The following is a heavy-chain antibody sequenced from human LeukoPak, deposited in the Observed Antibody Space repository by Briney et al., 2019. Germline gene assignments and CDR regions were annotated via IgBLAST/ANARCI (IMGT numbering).Heavy chain of an antibody. CDR1: GFTFSSYA. D-gene: IGHD6-13*01. CDR2: ISGSGGST. CDR3: ASSPSIAAAGTKYDY. V-gene: IGHV3-23*01. Sequence: GGSLRLSCAASGFTFSSYAMSWVRQAPGKGLEWVSAISGSGGSTYYADSVKGRFTISRDNSKNTLYLQMNSLRAEDTAVYYCASSPSIAAAGTKYDYWGQGTLVTVSS. J-gene: IGHJ4*02.